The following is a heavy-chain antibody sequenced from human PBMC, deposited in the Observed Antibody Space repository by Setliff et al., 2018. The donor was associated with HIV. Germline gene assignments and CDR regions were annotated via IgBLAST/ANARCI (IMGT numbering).Heavy chain of an antibody. CDR2: MNPNSGNT. V-gene: IGHV1-8*02. J-gene: IGHJ3*02. D-gene: IGHD2-21*02. CDR3: ARNFVYCGGDCYTDAFDI. Sequence: ASVKVSCKASGYTFTSYDINWVRQATGQGLEWMGWMNPNSGNTGYAQKFQGRVTMTRDTSISTAYMELSRLRSDDTAVYYCARNFVYCGGDCYTDAFDIWGQGTLVTVSS. CDR1: GYTFTSYD.